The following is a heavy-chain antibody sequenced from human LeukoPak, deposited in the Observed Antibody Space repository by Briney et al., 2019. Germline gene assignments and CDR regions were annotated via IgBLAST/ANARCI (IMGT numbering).Heavy chain of an antibody. V-gene: IGHV3-30*02. CDR2: IRYDGNKK. CDR1: GFTFSSYG. J-gene: IGHJ5*02. Sequence: GGSLRLSCAASGFTFSSYGMHWVRQAPGKGLEWVAFIRYDGNKKYYADSVKGRFTISRDNSKSTVYLQMNSLRPEDTAVYYCAKDLGEATGWFDPWGQGTLVTVSS. D-gene: IGHD3-16*01. CDR3: AKDLGEATGWFDP.